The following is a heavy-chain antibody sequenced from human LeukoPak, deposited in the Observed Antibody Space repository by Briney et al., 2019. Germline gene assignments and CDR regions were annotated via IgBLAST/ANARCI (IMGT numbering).Heavy chain of an antibody. V-gene: IGHV4-34*01. Sequence: SETLSLTCTVSGGSISSYYWSWIRQPPGKGLEWIGEINHSGSTNYNPSLKSRVTISVDTSKNQFSLKLSSVTAADTAVYYCARGPGVTRTMVRGVIRYWFDPWGQGTLVTVSS. D-gene: IGHD3-10*01. CDR3: ARGPGVTRTMVRGVIRYWFDP. J-gene: IGHJ5*02. CDR2: INHSGST. CDR1: GGSISSYY.